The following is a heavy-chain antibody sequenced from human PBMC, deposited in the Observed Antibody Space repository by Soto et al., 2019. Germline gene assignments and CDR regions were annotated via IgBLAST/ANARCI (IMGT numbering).Heavy chain of an antibody. CDR2: ISYDGSNK. V-gene: IGHV3-30-3*01. CDR1: GFTFSSYA. Sequence: GGSLRLSCAASGFTFSSYAMHWVRQAPGKGLEWVAVISYDGSNKYCADSVKGRFTISRDNSKNTLYLQMNSLRAEDTAVYYCARRTGGGSGPLVFDYWGQGTLVTVSS. CDR3: ARRTGGGSGPLVFDY. D-gene: IGHD6-19*01. J-gene: IGHJ4*02.